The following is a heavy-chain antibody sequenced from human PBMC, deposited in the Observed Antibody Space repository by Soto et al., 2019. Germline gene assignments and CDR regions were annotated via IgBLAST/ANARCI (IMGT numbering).Heavy chain of an antibody. D-gene: IGHD6-6*01. CDR1: GYTFTSYD. Sequence: ASVKVSCKASGYTFTSYDINWVRQATGQGLEWMGWMNPNSGNTGYAQKFQGRVTMTRNTSISTAYMELSSLRSEDTAVYYCVWVRRTDSSSSCHDAFDIWGQGTMVTVSS. CDR3: VWVRRTDSSSSCHDAFDI. J-gene: IGHJ3*02. CDR2: MNPNSGNT. V-gene: IGHV1-8*02.